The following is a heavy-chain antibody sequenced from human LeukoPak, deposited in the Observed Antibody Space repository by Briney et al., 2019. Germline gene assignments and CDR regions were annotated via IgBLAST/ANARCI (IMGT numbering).Heavy chain of an antibody. J-gene: IGHJ5*02. CDR1: GFTFSRYS. V-gene: IGHV3-21*01. CDR3: ARDLGQYYDTSDNWFDP. Sequence: PGGSLRLSCAASGFTFSRYSMNWVRQAPGKGLEWVSSISSSSNYIYYADSVKGRFTISRDNAKNTLYLQMNSLRAEDTAVYYCARDLGQYYDTSDNWFDPWGQGTLVTVSS. D-gene: IGHD3-22*01. CDR2: ISSSSNYI.